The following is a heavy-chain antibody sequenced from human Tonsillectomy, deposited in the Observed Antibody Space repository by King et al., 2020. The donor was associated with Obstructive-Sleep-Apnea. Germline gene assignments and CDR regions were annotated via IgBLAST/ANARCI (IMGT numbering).Heavy chain of an antibody. J-gene: IGHJ4*02. V-gene: IGHV3-30*04. Sequence: QLVQSGGGVVQPGRSLRLSCAASGFTFSNYAMHWVRQAPGKGLEWVAVISYDGRNKYYADSVKGRFTISRDSSKNTLNLQMNSLRAEDTAVYYCARDRRGGGWHLADQKFDSWGQGTLVTVSS. D-gene: IGHD6-19*01. CDR2: ISYDGRNK. CDR3: ARDRRGGGWHLADQKFDS. CDR1: GFTFSNYA.